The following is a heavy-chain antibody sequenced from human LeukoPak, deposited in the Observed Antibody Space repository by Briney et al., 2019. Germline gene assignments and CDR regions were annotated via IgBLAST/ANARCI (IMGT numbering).Heavy chain of an antibody. CDR2: TRNKANSYST. CDR1: GFILSDHY. D-gene: IGHD3-22*01. J-gene: IGHJ4*02. V-gene: IGHV3-72*01. Sequence: GGSLRLSCAGSGFILSDHYMDWVRQAPGKGLEWVGRTRNKANSYSTEYAASVKGRFTILRDDSKNSLYLQMNSLKTEDTAVYYCSSAGDYYSTGDYWGQGTLVTVSS. CDR3: SSAGDYYSTGDY.